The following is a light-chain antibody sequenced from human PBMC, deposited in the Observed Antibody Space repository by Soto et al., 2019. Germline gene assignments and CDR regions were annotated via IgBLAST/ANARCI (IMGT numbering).Light chain of an antibody. V-gene: IGKV3-15*01. J-gene: IGKJ1*01. CDR1: QSISTN. CDR3: QQYDNWPPWT. Sequence: EIVMTQSPATLSVSPGERATLSCTASQSISTNLAWYQQRPGQAPRLLIYGASTRAAGIPARFSGSLSGTHFTLTISSLQSEDFAIYYCQQYDNWPPWTFGQGTKVEIK. CDR2: GAS.